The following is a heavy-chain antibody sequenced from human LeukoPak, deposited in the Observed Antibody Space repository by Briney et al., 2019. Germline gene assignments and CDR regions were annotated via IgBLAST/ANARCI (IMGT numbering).Heavy chain of an antibody. CDR3: ARGKPYYDSSGYDY. V-gene: IGHV1-69*13. D-gene: IGHD3-22*01. CDR1: RGTFSSYA. Sequence: SVKVSCKACRGTFSSYAISWVRQAPGQGLEWMGGIIPIFGTANYAQKFQGRVTITADESTSTAYVELSSLRSEDTAVYYCARGKPYYDSSGYDYWGQGTLVTVSS. J-gene: IGHJ4*02. CDR2: IIPIFGTA.